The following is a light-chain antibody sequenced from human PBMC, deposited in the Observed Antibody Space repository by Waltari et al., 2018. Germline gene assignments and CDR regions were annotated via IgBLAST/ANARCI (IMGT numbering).Light chain of an antibody. CDR3: AAWDDTLSGVV. J-gene: IGLJ2*01. CDR2: RNN. V-gene: IGLV1-47*01. CDR1: SSNTGSNY. Sequence: QSVLTQPPSGSGTPGQRVPISCSGSSSNTGSNYVYWYQQPPGTAPRLLIYRNNQRPSGVPDRFSGSKSGTSASLAISGLRSDDEADYYCAAWDDTLSGVVFGGGTKLTVL.